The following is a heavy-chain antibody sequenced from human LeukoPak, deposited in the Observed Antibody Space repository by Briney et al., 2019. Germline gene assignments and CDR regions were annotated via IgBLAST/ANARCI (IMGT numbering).Heavy chain of an antibody. CDR2: INPNSGDT. J-gene: IGHJ5*02. Sequence: ASVKVSCKASGYTFTSYYMHWVRQAPGQGLEWMGWINPNSGDTNYAQKFQGRVTMTRDTSISTAYMELSRLRSDDTAVYYCARGTPPNVYDFWSGRKNWFDPWGQGTLVTVSS. CDR1: GYTFTSYY. D-gene: IGHD3-3*01. V-gene: IGHV1-2*02. CDR3: ARGTPPNVYDFWSGRKNWFDP.